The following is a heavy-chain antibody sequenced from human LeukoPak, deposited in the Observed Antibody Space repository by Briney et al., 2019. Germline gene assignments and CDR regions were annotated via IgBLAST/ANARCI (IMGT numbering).Heavy chain of an antibody. D-gene: IGHD5-24*01. CDR3: ARPQMAAIQDRDYYFDY. V-gene: IGHV4-34*01. CDR2: INHSGST. J-gene: IGHJ4*02. CDR1: GGSFSGYY. Sequence: PSETLSLTCAVYGGSFSGYYWSWIRQPPGKGLEWIGEINHSGSTNYNPSLKSRVTISVDTSKNQFSLKLSSVTAADTAVYYCARPQMAAIQDRDYYFDYWGQGTLVTVSS.